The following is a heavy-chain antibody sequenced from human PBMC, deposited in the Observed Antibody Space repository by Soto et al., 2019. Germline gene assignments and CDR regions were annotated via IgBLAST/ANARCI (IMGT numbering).Heavy chain of an antibody. V-gene: IGHV4-34*01. CDR1: GGSFTGYY. Sequence: QVQLQQWGAGLLKPSETLSLTCAVYGGSFTGYYWSWLRQPPGKGPEWIGEINHSGSTKYNPSLENRVTISVDTSKDQFALKLNSVSSADTAVYYCARSGGMALWSQGSTVPVSS. D-gene: IGHD3-10*01. J-gene: IGHJ6*02. CDR2: INHSGST. CDR3: ARSGGMAL.